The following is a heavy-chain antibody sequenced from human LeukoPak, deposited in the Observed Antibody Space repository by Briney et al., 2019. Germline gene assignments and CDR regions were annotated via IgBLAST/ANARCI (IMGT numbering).Heavy chain of an antibody. V-gene: IGHV3-23*01. CDR3: AKVRNDILTGLYDY. CDR1: GFTFSSYG. D-gene: IGHD3-9*01. CDR2: ISGSGGST. Sequence: GGTLRLSCAASGFTFSSYGMSWVRQAPGKGLEWVSAISGSGGSTYYADSVKGRFTISRDNSKNTLYLQMNSLRAEDTAVYYCAKVRNDILTGLYDYWGQGTLVTVSS. J-gene: IGHJ4*02.